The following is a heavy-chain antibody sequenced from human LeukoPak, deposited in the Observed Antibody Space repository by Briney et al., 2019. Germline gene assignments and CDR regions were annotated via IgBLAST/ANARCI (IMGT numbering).Heavy chain of an antibody. J-gene: IGHJ3*01. CDR1: GYTFTSYY. CDR3: ARRGLVAGIYDLVYGFDL. V-gene: IGHV1-46*01. CDR2: INPSGGTT. Sequence: ASVKVSCKASGYTFTSYYMHWVRQAPGQGLEWMGVINPSGGTTSYAQKFQGGVTMTRDTSTSTVYMELSSLTSEDTAVYYCARRGLVAGIYDLVYGFDLWGQGTMVTVSS. D-gene: IGHD3/OR15-3a*01.